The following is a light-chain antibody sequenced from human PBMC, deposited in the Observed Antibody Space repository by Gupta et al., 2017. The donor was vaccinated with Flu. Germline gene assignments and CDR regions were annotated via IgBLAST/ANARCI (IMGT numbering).Light chain of an antibody. Sequence: SMGERATINCKSSQSVLNRPNKKNYLAGYQQKPGQPPKLLIYWASTRESGVPDRFSGSGSGTDFTLTISNLQAEDVAVYYCQQYYRLCITFGQGTRLEMK. CDR3: QQYYRLCIT. CDR1: QSVLNRPNKKNY. J-gene: IGKJ5*01. CDR2: WAS. V-gene: IGKV4-1*01.